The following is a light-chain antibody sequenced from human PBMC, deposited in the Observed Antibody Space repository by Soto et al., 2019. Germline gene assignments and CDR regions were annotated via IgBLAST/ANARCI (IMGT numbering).Light chain of an antibody. CDR2: YDD. V-gene: IGLV1-36*01. CDR3: AARDDSLNGYV. Sequence: QSVLTQPPSVSEAPRQRVTISCSGSSSNIGNNAVKWYQQLPGKAPKLLIYYDDLLPSGVSDRLSGSKSGTTASLSISGRQSEYEADYYCAARDDSLNGYVFGTGTKLTVL. J-gene: IGLJ1*01. CDR1: SSNIGNNA.